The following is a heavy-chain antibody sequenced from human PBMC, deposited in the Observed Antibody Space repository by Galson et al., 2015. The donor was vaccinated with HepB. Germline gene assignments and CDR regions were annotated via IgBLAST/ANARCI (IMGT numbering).Heavy chain of an antibody. CDR3: ATDARYAPRDRYAELRYFDWSPYYYYGMDV. CDR1: GYTLTELS. J-gene: IGHJ6*02. Sequence: SVKVSCKVSGYTLTELSMHWVRQAPGKGLEWMGGFDPEDGETIYAQKFQGRVTMTEDTSTDTAYMELSSLRSEDTAVYYCATDARYAPRDRYAELRYFDWSPYYYYGMDVWGQGTTVTVSS. CDR2: FDPEDGET. V-gene: IGHV1-24*01. D-gene: IGHD3-9*01.